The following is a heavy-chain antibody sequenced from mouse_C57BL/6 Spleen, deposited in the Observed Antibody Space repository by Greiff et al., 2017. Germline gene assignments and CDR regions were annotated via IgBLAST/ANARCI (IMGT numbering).Heavy chain of an antibody. J-gene: IGHJ2*01. D-gene: IGHD1-1*01. V-gene: IGHV1-52*01. CDR3: ARGLITTVVADFDY. Sequence: QVQLQQPGAELVRPGSSVKLSCKASGYTFTSYWMHWVKQRPIQGLEWIGNIDPSDSETHYNQKFKDKATLTVDKSSSTADMQLSSLTSEDSAVYYCARGLITTVVADFDYWGQGTTLTVSS. CDR2: IDPSDSET. CDR1: GYTFTSYW.